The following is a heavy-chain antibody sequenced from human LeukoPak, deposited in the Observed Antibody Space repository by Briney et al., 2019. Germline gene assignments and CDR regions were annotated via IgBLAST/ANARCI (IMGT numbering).Heavy chain of an antibody. CDR2: ISSSSSYI. CDR3: ARDPRDYGSFDY. Sequence: PGGSLRLSCAASGFTFSSYGMNWVRQAPGKGLEWVSSISSSSSYISYADSVKGRFTISRDNAKDSLYLQMNSLRAEDTAVYYCARDPRDYGSFDYWGQGTLVTVSS. D-gene: IGHD4/OR15-4a*01. CDR1: GFTFSSYG. V-gene: IGHV3-21*01. J-gene: IGHJ4*02.